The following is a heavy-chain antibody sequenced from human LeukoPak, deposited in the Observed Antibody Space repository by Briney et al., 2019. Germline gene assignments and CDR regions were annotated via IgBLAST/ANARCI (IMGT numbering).Heavy chain of an antibody. D-gene: IGHD4-23*01. CDR3: ARTTTVVTRVIYYYYYMDV. J-gene: IGHJ6*03. Sequence: PSETPSLTCTVSGGSISSYYWSWIRQPPGKGLEWIGYTYYSGSTNYNPSLKSRVTISVDTSKNQFSLKLSSVTAADTAVYYCARTTTVVTRVIYYYYYMDVWGKGTTVTISS. CDR1: GGSISSYY. CDR2: TYYSGST. V-gene: IGHV4-59*01.